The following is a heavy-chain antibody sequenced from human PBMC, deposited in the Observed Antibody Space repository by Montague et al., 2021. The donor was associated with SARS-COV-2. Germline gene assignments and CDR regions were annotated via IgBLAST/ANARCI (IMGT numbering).Heavy chain of an antibody. D-gene: IGHD5-18*01. CDR2: ISFDGTNK. CDR1: GFAFTSYA. CDR3: ARDQGGYSYNDY. Sequence: SLRLSCAASGFAFTSYAMHWVRQAPGKGLEWVAVISFDGTNKYYTVSVKGRFTISRDNSKNTLYLRMHSVRPEDTAVYYCARDQGGYSYNDYWGQGTLVTVSS. V-gene: IGHV3-30-3*01. J-gene: IGHJ4*02.